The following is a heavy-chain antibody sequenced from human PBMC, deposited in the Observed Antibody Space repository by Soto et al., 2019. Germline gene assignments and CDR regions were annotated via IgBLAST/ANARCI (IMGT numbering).Heavy chain of an antibody. Sequence: QVQLQESGPGLVKPSETLSLTCTVSGGSISSYYWSWIRQPPGKGLEWIGYIYYSGSTNYNPSLKSRVAISVDTSKNQFSLKLSSVTAAGTAVYYCAGRYGGNLDYWGQGTLVTVSS. D-gene: IGHD1-26*01. CDR3: AGRYGGNLDY. CDR1: GGSISSYY. V-gene: IGHV4-59*08. J-gene: IGHJ4*02. CDR2: IYYSGST.